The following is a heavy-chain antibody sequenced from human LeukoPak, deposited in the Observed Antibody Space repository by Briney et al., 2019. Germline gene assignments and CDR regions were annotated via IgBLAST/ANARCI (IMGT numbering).Heavy chain of an antibody. CDR2: ISYDGSNK. V-gene: IGHV3-30*03. CDR1: GFTFSSYG. Sequence: QPGGSLRLSCAASGFTFSSYGMHWVRQAPGKGLEWVAVISYDGSNKYYADSVKGRFTISRDNSKSTLYLQMNSMRVEDTAVYYCTRVYSADTLNYYYGFDVWGQGTTVTVSS. D-gene: IGHD6-13*01. J-gene: IGHJ6*02. CDR3: TRVYSADTLNYYYGFDV.